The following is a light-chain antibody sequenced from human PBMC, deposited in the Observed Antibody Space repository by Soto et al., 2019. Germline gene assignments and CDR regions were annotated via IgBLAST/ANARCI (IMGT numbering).Light chain of an antibody. Sequence: EIVLTQSPDTLSLSPGEGATLSCRASHDVSVSLVWYRQRPGQSPRLLIHDASNRATGISARFSGSGSGTDFTLPIRSLEPEESALYYCQQRASWPYTSGQGTKVEIK. CDR3: QQRASWPYT. V-gene: IGKV3-11*01. CDR2: DAS. CDR1: HDVSVS. J-gene: IGKJ2*01.